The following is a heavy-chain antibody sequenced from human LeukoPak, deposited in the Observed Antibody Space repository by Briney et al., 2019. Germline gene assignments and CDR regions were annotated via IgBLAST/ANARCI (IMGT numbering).Heavy chain of an antibody. CDR1: GYTFTSYD. CDR3: ARASVGAKIGYSFDY. D-gene: IGHD1-26*01. CDR2: MNPNSGNT. J-gene: IGHJ4*02. V-gene: IGHV1-8*01. Sequence: ASVKVSCKASGYTFTSYDINWVRQATGQGLEWMGWMNPNSGNTGYAQKFQGRVTMTRNTSISTAYTELSSLRSEDTAVYYCARASVGAKIGYSFDYWGQGTLVTVSS.